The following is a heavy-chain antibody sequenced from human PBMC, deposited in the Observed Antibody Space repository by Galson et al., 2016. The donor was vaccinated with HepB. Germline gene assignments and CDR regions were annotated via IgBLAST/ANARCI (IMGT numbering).Heavy chain of an antibody. CDR1: GFTFSSYA. Sequence: SLRLSCAASGFTFSSYAMHWVRQAPGKGLEWVAVITYDGSNKYNADSVKGRFTISRDNSKNTLYLQMNSLRPEDTAVYYCARGRSSWRYDCYYGMDFWGQGTPVTVSS. V-gene: IGHV3-30-3*01. D-gene: IGHD6-13*01. CDR2: ITYDGSNK. CDR3: ARGRSSWRYDCYYGMDF. J-gene: IGHJ6*02.